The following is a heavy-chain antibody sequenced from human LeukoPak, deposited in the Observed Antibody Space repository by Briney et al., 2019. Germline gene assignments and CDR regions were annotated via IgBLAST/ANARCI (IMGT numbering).Heavy chain of an antibody. CDR3: ARVVLVYYDSSGYYHAFDI. J-gene: IGHJ3*02. CDR1: GYSISSGYY. D-gene: IGHD3-22*01. CDR2: IYHSGST. Sequence: SETLSLTCTVSGYSISSGYYWGWIRQPPGKGLEWIGSIYHSGSTYYNPSLKSRVTISVDTSKNQFSLKLSSVTAADTAVYYCARVVLVYYDSSGYYHAFDIWGQGTMVTVSS. V-gene: IGHV4-38-2*02.